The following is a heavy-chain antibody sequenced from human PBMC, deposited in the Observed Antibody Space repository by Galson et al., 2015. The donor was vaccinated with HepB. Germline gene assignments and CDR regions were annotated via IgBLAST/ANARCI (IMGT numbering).Heavy chain of an antibody. J-gene: IGHJ3*01. CDR3: ARDRTYCSSGICYAVFDL. CDR2: IQRDGSTL. V-gene: IGHV3-7*01. CDR1: EFSLGSYW. Sequence: SLSLSCAASEFSLGSYWLPWVRQAPGPGPAWVAHIQRDGSTLPYADSVRGRFPISRDNAEPSLYLPLDRLRVEDTAGDYCARDRTYCSSGICYAVFDLWGQGTMVTVSS. D-gene: IGHD6-19*01.